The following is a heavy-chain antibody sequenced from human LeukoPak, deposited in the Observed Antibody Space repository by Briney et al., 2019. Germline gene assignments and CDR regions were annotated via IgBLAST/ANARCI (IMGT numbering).Heavy chain of an antibody. CDR2: IKKDGSEK. D-gene: IGHD5-18*01. J-gene: IGHJ4*02. Sequence: GGSLRLSCAASGFTISSSWMSWVRQAPGKGLEWVANIKKDGSEKIYVDSVKGRFTISRDNAKESLYLQMNRLRAEDTAVYYCAKWRTGDSYGYEYWGQGTLVTVSS. CDR1: GFTISSSW. V-gene: IGHV3-7*01. CDR3: AKWRTGDSYGYEY.